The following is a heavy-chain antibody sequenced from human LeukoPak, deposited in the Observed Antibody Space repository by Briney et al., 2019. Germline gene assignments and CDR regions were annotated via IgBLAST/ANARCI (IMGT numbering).Heavy chain of an antibody. D-gene: IGHD5-18*01. CDR2: IYYSGST. CDR1: GGSISSYY. V-gene: IGHV4-59*06. J-gene: IGHJ4*02. Sequence: SETLSLTCTVSGGSISSYYWSWIRQHPGKGLEWIGYIYYSGSTYYNPSLKSRVTISVDTSKNQFSLKLSSVTAADTAVYYCASYRTAMACFDYWGQGTLVTVSS. CDR3: ASYRTAMACFDY.